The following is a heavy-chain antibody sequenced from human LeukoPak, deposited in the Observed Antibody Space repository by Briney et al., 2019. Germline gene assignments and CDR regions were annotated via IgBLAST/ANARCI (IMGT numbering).Heavy chain of an antibody. V-gene: IGHV3-11*01. CDR1: GFTFSDYY. Sequence: GGSLRLSCAASGFTFSDYYMSWIRQAPGKGLEWVSYISSSGSTIYYADSVKGRFTISRDNAKNSLYLQMNSLRAEDTAVYYCARDPAYYDILTGYYGFFDYWGQGTLVTVSS. CDR2: ISSSGSTI. D-gene: IGHD3-9*01. CDR3: ARDPAYYDILTGYYGFFDY. J-gene: IGHJ4*02.